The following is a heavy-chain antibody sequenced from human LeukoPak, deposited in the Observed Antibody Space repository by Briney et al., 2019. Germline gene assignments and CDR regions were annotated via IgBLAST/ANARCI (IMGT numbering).Heavy chain of an antibody. D-gene: IGHD2-2*01. CDR3: ARDPHCSNTNCPFDY. J-gene: IGHJ4*02. CDR1: GGSISSSDW. CDR2: IYRSVNP. V-gene: IGHV4-4*02. Sequence: SGTLSLTCAVSGGSISSSDWWSWVRQPPGRGLEWIGYIYRSVNPIYNPSLKSRVTMSVDKSKNQFSLRLSPVTAADTAVYYCARDPHCSNTNCPFDYWGQGTLVIVSS.